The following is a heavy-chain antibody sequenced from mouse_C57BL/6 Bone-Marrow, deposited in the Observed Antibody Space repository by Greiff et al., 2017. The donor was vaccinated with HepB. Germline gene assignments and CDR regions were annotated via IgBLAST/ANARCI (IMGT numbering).Heavy chain of an antibody. CDR2: IDPENGDT. CDR1: GFNIKDYY. CDR3: TTYGWDWYFDV. J-gene: IGHJ1*03. Sequence: VQLKQSGAELVRPGASVKLSCTASGFNIKDYYMHWVKQRPEQGLEWTGWIDPENGDTEYASKFQGKATITADTSSNTAYLQLSSLTSEDTAVYYCTTYGWDWYFDVWGTGTTVTVSS. D-gene: IGHD1-1*02. V-gene: IGHV14-4*01.